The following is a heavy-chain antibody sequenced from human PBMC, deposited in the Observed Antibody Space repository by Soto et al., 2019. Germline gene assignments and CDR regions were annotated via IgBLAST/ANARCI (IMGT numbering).Heavy chain of an antibody. J-gene: IGHJ6*01. D-gene: IGHD4-17*01. Sequence: QVQLVESGGGLVKPGGSLRLSCGASGFTFSDYFMAGVRQVPGKGMEWVSYSNRDGTTIYYADSVKGRFTISRDNARNSLSLEMYRLRAEDTAVYYCARPNGESMDYCHGMDVW. V-gene: IGHV3-11*01. CDR2: SNRDGTTI. CDR1: GFTFSDYF. CDR3: ARPNGESMDYCHGMDV.